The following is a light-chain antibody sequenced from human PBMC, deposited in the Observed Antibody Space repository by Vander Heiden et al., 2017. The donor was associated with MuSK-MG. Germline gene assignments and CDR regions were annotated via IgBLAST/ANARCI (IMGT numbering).Light chain of an antibody. J-gene: IGKJ5*01. Sequence: DIVLTQSPATLSLSPGERATLSCRSSPSVSRYLAWYQQKPGQAPRLLIFDASNRATGIPARFSGSGYGTDFTLTNSSLEPEDFAAYYCQQRSNWPPNTFGQGTRLEIK. CDR2: DAS. V-gene: IGKV3-11*01. CDR3: QQRSNWPPNT. CDR1: PSVSRY.